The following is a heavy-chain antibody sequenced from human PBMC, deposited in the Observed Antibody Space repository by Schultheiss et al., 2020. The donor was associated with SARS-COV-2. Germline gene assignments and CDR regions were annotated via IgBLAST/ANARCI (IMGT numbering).Heavy chain of an antibody. D-gene: IGHD2-15*01. CDR3: AVVVVAAPLYYYYYYMDV. CDR1: GGSISSYY. Sequence: SETLSLTCTVSGGSISSYYWSWIRQPPGKGLEWIGYIYKSGITNHNPSLKNRVTISVDTSKSQFSLKLSSVTAADTAVYYCAVVVVAAPLYYYYYYMDVWGKGTTVTVSS. V-gene: IGHV4-59*01. J-gene: IGHJ6*03. CDR2: IYKSGIT.